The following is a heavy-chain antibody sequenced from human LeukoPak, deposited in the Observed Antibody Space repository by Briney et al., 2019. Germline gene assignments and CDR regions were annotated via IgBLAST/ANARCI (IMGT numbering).Heavy chain of an antibody. V-gene: IGHV1-69*06. J-gene: IGHJ6*03. CDR3: ARSHIKEMATISGYYYYYYMDV. D-gene: IGHD5-24*01. CDR1: GGTFSSYA. CDR2: IIPIFGTA. Sequence: GASVKVSCKASGGTFSSYAISWVRQAPGQGLEWMGGIIPIFGTANYAQKFQGRVTITADKSTSTAYMELSSLRSEDTAVYYCARSHIKEMATISGYYYYYYMDVWGKGTTVTVSS.